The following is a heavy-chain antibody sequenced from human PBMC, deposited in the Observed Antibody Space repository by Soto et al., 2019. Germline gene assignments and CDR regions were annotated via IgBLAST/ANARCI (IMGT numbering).Heavy chain of an antibody. CDR3: ARGVFYYYDSSGYSPDY. J-gene: IGHJ4*02. CDR2: MSFDGSKK. D-gene: IGHD3-22*01. V-gene: IGHV3-30-3*01. Sequence: VQLLESGGDLVQPGGSLRLSCAASGFTFSSNAMSWVRQAPGKGLEWVALMSFDGSKKNYADSVKGRFTISRDNSKNMIYLQMNSLRPEDTAVYYCARGVFYYYDSSGYSPDYWGQGTLVTVSS. CDR1: GFTFSSNA.